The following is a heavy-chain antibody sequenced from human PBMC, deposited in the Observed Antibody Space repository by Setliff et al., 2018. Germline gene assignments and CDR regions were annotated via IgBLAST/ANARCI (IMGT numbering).Heavy chain of an antibody. V-gene: IGHV4-39*07. Sequence: SETLSLTCTVSGGSVSSSGYYWGWIRQPPGKGLEWIGKMYFGGNTYVNPSLTSRVTISGDMSKNQFSLKLRSVTAADTAFYYCAREGEVDAFDIWGQGTMVTVSS. CDR1: GGSVSSSGYY. D-gene: IGHD2-21*01. CDR3: AREGEVDAFDI. CDR2: MYFGGNT. J-gene: IGHJ3*02.